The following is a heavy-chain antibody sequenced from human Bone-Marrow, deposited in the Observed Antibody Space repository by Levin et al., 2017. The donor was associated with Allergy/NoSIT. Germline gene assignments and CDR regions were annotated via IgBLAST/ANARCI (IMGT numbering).Heavy chain of an antibody. CDR3: AREGYSTGYYYHYGMDV. J-gene: IGHJ6*02. CDR1: GASISNYF. V-gene: IGHV4-4*07. CDR2: IYASGTT. Sequence: PSETLSLTCTVSGASISNYFWSWIRQPAGKGLEWIGRIYASGTTNYNPSLESRVTMSVDTSKNQFSLELSSVTATDTAVYYCAREGYSTGYYYHYGMDVWGQGTTVTVSS. D-gene: IGHD6-19*01.